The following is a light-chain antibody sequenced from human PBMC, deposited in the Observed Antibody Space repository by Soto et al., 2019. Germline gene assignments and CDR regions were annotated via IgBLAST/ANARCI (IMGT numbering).Light chain of an antibody. CDR2: AAS. CDR1: QSISSY. V-gene: IGKV1-39*01. J-gene: IGKJ4*01. CDR3: QQTYSTPLT. Sequence: DIQMTQSPSSLSASVGDRVTITCRASQSISSYLNWYQQKPGTAPELLIYAASSLQSGVPSRFGGSGSGTAFTLTISSLQPEDFATYYCQQTYSTPLTFGGGTQVEIK.